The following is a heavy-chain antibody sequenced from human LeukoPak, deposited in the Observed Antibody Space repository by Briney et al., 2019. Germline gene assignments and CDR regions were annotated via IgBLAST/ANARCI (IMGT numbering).Heavy chain of an antibody. J-gene: IGHJ4*02. CDR1: GFTSSSYA. CDR2: ISYDGSNK. Sequence: PGGSLRLSCAASGFTSSSYAMHWVRQAPSKGLEWVAVISYDGSNKYYADSVKGRFTISRDNSKNTLYLQMNSLRAEDTAVYYCAREEPAGTLYYWGQGTLVTVSS. CDR3: AREEPAGTLYY. V-gene: IGHV3-30-3*01. D-gene: IGHD6-13*01.